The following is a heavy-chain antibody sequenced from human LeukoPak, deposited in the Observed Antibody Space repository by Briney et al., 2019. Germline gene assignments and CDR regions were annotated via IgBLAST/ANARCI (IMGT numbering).Heavy chain of an antibody. J-gene: IGHJ3*02. CDR1: GFTFSSYE. CDR3: ARGFITMIVGGAFDI. CDR2: IYYSGST. Sequence: LRLSCAASGFTFSSYEMNWVRQAPGKGLEWIGSIYYSGSTYYNPSLKSRVTISVDTSKNQFSLKLSSVTAADTAVYYCARGFITMIVGGAFDIWGQGTMVTVSS. V-gene: IGHV4-39*07. D-gene: IGHD3-22*01.